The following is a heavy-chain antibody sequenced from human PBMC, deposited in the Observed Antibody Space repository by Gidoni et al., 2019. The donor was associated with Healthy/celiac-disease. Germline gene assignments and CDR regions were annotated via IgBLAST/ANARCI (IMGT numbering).Heavy chain of an antibody. CDR3: TSPLYCSGGSCSYDAFDI. D-gene: IGHD2-15*01. V-gene: IGHV3-73*02. Sequence: EVQLVESGGGLVQPGGSLKLSCAASGFTFSGSAMHWVRQASGKGLEWVGRIRSKANSYATAYAASVKGRFTISRDDSKNTAYLQMNSLKTEDTAVYYCTSPLYCSGGSCSYDAFDIWGQGTMVTVSS. CDR1: GFTFSGSA. CDR2: IRSKANSYAT. J-gene: IGHJ3*02.